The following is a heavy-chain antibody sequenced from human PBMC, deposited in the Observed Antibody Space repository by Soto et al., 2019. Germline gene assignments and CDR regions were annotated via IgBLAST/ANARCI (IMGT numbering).Heavy chain of an antibody. Sequence: SETLSLTCTVSGGSISSYYWSWIRQPPGKGLEWIGYIYYSGSTNYNPSLKSRVTISVDTSKNQFSLKLSSVTAADTAVYYCAGPAAGTGGAFDIWGQGTMVT. V-gene: IGHV4-59*01. CDR3: AGPAAGTGGAFDI. D-gene: IGHD6-13*01. J-gene: IGHJ3*02. CDR1: GGSISSYY. CDR2: IYYSGST.